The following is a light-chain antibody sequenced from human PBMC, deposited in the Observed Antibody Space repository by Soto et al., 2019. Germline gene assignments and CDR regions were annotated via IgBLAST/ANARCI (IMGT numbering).Light chain of an antibody. CDR3: SSYAGSNIGV. J-gene: IGLJ3*02. V-gene: IGLV2-8*01. CDR2: EVS. Sequence: QSALTQPHSASGSPGQSVTISCTGTSSDVGGYNYVSWYQQYPGKAPKLMIYEVSKRPSGVPDRFSGSKSGKTASLTVSGLQAEDEADYYCSSYAGSNIGVFGGGTKLTVL. CDR1: SSDVGGYNY.